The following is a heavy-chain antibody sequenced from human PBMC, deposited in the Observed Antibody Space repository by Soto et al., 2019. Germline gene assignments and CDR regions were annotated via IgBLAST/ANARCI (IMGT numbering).Heavy chain of an antibody. J-gene: IGHJ6*02. D-gene: IGHD5-18*01. Sequence: GGSLRLSCAASGFTFSNYGMHWVRQAPGKGLEWVAIIWYDGSNKYYADSAKGRFTTSRDNSKNTLYLQMNSLRAEDTAVYYCAREDTAGSNYYCGMDVWGQGTTVTVSS. V-gene: IGHV3-33*01. CDR3: AREDTAGSNYYCGMDV. CDR2: IWYDGSNK. CDR1: GFTFSNYG.